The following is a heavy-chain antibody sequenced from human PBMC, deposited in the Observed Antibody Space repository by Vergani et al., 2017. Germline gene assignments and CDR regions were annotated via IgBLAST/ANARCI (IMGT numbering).Heavy chain of an antibody. J-gene: IGHJ4*02. CDR2: INPNTGGT. V-gene: IGHV1-2*02. CDR3: ARQSRDVFCTNGVCPLGY. D-gene: IGHD2-8*01. CDR1: GYTFTGYY. Sequence: QVQLVQSGAEVKKPGASVKVSCKASGYTFTGYYIHWVRQAPGRGLEWMGWINPNTGGTNYAQKFQGRVTVTRDTSISTADMELSRLRSDDTAVYYCARQSRDVFCTNGVCPLGYWGQGALVTVSS.